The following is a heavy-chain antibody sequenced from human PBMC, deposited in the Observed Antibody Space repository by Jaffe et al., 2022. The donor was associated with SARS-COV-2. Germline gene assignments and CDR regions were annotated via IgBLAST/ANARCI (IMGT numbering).Heavy chain of an antibody. D-gene: IGHD2-2*01. Sequence: QVQLVQSGAEVKKPGASVKVSCKASGFTFTSYHMHWVRQAPGQGLEWIGIINPTGASTSYAQKFQGRVTVTRDMSTSTVYMELSSLRSEDTAVYYCARGCISTSCPTMQNWGQGTLVTVSS. CDR3: ARGCISTSCPTMQN. V-gene: IGHV1-46*01. CDR1: GFTFTSYH. J-gene: IGHJ4*02. CDR2: INPTGAST.